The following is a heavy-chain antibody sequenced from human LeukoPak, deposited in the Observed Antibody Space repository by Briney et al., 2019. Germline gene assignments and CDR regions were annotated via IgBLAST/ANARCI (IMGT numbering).Heavy chain of an antibody. Sequence: ASVKVSFKASGYTFTSYYLHWVRQAPGQGLERMGIINPRGGSTSYAQKFQGRVTMTRDTSTSTVYMELSSLRSEDTAVYYCARDFTVGATGDYFDYWGQGTLVTVSS. D-gene: IGHD1-26*01. CDR1: GYTFTSYY. J-gene: IGHJ4*02. CDR2: INPRGGST. CDR3: ARDFTVGATGDYFDY. V-gene: IGHV1-46*01.